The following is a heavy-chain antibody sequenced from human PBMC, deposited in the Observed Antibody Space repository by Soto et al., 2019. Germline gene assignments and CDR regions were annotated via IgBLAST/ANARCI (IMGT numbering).Heavy chain of an antibody. Sequence: SETLSLTCTVSGGSISSYYWSWIRQPPGKGLEWIGYIYHSGSTNYNPSLKSRVTISVDTSKNQFSLKLSSVTAADTAVYYCARHFTGYAVSYYYYYMDVWGKGTTVTVSS. CDR1: GGSISSYY. D-gene: IGHD5-18*01. J-gene: IGHJ6*03. CDR2: IYHSGST. CDR3: ARHFTGYAVSYYYYYMDV. V-gene: IGHV4-59*08.